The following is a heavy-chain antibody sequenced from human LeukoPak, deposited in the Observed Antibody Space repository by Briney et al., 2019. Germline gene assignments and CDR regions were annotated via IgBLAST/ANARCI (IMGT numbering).Heavy chain of an antibody. J-gene: IGHJ2*01. CDR1: GGSISSSSYY. D-gene: IGHD6-13*01. Sequence: SETLSLTCTVSGGSISSSSYYWGWIRQPPGKGLEWIGSIYYSGSTYYNPSLKSRVTISVDTSKNQFSLKLSSVTAADTAVYYCARPRRRYSSSWYLDYWYFDLWGRGTLVTVSS. CDR3: ARPRRRYSSSWYLDYWYFDL. V-gene: IGHV4-39*01. CDR2: IYYSGST.